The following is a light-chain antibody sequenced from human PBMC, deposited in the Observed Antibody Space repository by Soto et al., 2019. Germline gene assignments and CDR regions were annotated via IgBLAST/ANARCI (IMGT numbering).Light chain of an antibody. CDR1: SSNSGAGYD. CDR2: GNN. V-gene: IGLV1-40*01. J-gene: IGLJ1*01. Sequence: QSVLTQPPSVSGAPGQRVTISCIGSSSNSGAGYDVHWYQQLPGTTPKLLIYGNNNRPSGVPDRFSGSKSGNSASLAITGLQAEDDADYYCQSYDNSLLYVFGTGTKLTVL. CDR3: QSYDNSLLYV.